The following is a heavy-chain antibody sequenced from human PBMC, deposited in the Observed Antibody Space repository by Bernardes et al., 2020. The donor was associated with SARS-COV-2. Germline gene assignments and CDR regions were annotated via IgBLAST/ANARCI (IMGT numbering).Heavy chain of an antibody. J-gene: IGHJ6*02. CDR2: ISGSGGST. CDR3: AAPFVDTALLGYNGMDV. V-gene: IGHV3-23*01. D-gene: IGHD5-18*01. Sequence: GWSLRLSCTASGFTFSSYAMSWVRQAPGKGLEWVSAISGSGGSTYYTDSVKGRFTISRDNSKNSLYLQMNSLRPEDTAVYYCAAPFVDTALLGYNGMDVWGQGTTVTVSS. CDR1: GFTFSSYA.